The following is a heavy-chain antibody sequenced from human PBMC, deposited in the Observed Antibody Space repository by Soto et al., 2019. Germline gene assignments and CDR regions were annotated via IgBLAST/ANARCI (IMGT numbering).Heavy chain of an antibody. Sequence: SETLSLTCTVSGGSISSGDYYWSWIRQPPGKGLEWIGYIYYSGSTYYNPSLKSRVTISVDTSKNQFSLKLSSVTAADTAVYYCAREQIGKQLVLFDWGQGTLVTVSS. J-gene: IGHJ4*02. D-gene: IGHD6-6*01. CDR3: AREQIGKQLVLFD. CDR1: GGSISSGDYY. V-gene: IGHV4-30-4*01. CDR2: IYYSGST.